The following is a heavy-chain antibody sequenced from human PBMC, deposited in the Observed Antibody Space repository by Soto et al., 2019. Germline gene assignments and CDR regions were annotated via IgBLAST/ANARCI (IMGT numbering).Heavy chain of an antibody. V-gene: IGHV1-8*01. CDR3: ATSRSPANLASAGTAFAY. CDR1: GYTFTNYD. Sequence: QVQLVQSGAEVKKPGASVRVSCKASGYTFTNYDINWVRQDTGQGLEWMGWMNPNSGNTGYTQKFQGRVTMTGNTSISTAYMELSSLRSEDTAVYYCATSRSPANLASAGTAFAYWGQGPLVTVSS. D-gene: IGHD6-13*01. CDR2: MNPNSGNT. J-gene: IGHJ4*02.